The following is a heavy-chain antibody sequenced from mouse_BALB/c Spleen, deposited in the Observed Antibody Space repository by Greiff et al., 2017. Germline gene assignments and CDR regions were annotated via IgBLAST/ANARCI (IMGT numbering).Heavy chain of an antibody. J-gene: IGHJ3*01. CDR2: IYPGDGDT. D-gene: IGHD2-5*01. V-gene: IGHV1-80*01. CDR1: GYAFSSYW. CDR3: ARGASNSSAY. Sequence: QVQLQQSGAELVRPGSSVKISCKASGYAFSSYWMNWVKQRPGQGLEWIGRIYPGDGDTNYNGKFKGKATLSANKSSSTDYMQLSSLTTEDSAVYFFARGASNSSAYWGQGTLVTVSA.